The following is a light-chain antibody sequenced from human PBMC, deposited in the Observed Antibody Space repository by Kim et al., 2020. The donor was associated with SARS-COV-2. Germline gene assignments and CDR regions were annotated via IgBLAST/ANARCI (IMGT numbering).Light chain of an antibody. CDR2: GKN. CDR1: SGRSYY. CDR3: NARDSSGNHVV. Sequence: AVGQRVRMTGQGDSGRSYYASWYQQKPGQAAVLVIYGKNNRRSGIPGRFSGSSSGNTAAWTITGAQAEDEADYYCNARDSSGNHVVFGGGTQLTVL. V-gene: IGLV3-19*01. J-gene: IGLJ2*01.